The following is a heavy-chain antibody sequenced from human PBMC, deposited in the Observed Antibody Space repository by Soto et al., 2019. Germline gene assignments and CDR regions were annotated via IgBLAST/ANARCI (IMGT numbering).Heavy chain of an antibody. J-gene: IGHJ6*02. D-gene: IGHD3-9*01. Sequence: SVKVSCKASGFTFTSSAVQWVRQARGQRLEWIGWIVVGSGNTNYAQKFQERVTITRDMSTSTAYMELSSLRSEDTAVYYCAASFYDILTGYYTGYYYYGMDVWGQGPTVTAP. CDR3: AASFYDILTGYYTGYYYYGMDV. CDR2: IVVGSGNT. V-gene: IGHV1-58*01. CDR1: GFTFTSSA.